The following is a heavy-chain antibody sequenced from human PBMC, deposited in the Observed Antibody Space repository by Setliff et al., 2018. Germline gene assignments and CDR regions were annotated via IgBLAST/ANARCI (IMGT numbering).Heavy chain of an antibody. CDR1: GFTFSSYA. D-gene: IGHD2-15*01. CDR2: ITGSGNSI. CDR3: ARDAAAATGSFDI. V-gene: IGHV3-23*01. J-gene: IGHJ3*02. Sequence: GGSLRLSCTTSGFTFSSYAMTWVRHAPGKGLEWVSVITGSGNSIYYADSVKGRFSISRDNSKNTLYLQMNSLRVEDTAVYHCARDAAAATGSFDIWGQGTMVT.